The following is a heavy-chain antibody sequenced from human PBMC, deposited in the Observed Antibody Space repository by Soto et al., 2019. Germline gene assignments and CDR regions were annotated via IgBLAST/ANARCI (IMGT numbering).Heavy chain of an antibody. CDR3: ATPRYDYGDYVPFDY. D-gene: IGHD4-17*01. CDR2: IIPIFGTA. Sequence: SVKVSCKASGCTFSSYAISWVRQAPGQGLEWMGGIIPIFGTANYAQKFQGRVTITADESTSTAYMELSSLRSEDTAVYYCATPRYDYGDYVPFDYWGQGTPVTVSS. V-gene: IGHV1-69*13. CDR1: GCTFSSYA. J-gene: IGHJ4*02.